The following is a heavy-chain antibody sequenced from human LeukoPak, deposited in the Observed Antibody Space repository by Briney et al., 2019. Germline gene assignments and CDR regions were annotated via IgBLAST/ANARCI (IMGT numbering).Heavy chain of an antibody. CDR2: ISSNGDST. J-gene: IGHJ4*02. Sequence: GGSLRLSCAASGFTFSTHSMVWVRQASGKGLEYVSAISSNGDSTHYANSVNGRFSISRDNSKNTLYLQMGSLRAEDMAAYYCAREGAVNDYGDYRPFDYWGQGTLVTVSS. CDR3: AREGAVNDYGDYRPFDY. D-gene: IGHD4-17*01. CDR1: GFTFSTHS. V-gene: IGHV3-64*01.